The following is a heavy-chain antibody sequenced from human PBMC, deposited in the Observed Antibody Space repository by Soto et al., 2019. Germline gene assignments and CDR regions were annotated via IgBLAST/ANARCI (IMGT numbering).Heavy chain of an antibody. CDR1: GYSFTSYW. CDR3: SRSIYNFNDVFFFDI. CDR2: IYPGDSDT. Sequence: SLKISCKGSGYSFTSYWIGWVRQMPGTGLEWMGIIYPGDSDTRYSPSFQGQVTISADKSISTAYLQWSSLKASDTDMYYCSRSIYNFNDVFFFDIWGKGTMVTVSS. J-gene: IGHJ3*02. D-gene: IGHD1-1*01. V-gene: IGHV5-51*01.